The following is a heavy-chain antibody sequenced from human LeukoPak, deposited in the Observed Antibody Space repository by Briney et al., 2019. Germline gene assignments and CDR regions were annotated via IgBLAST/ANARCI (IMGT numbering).Heavy chain of an antibody. D-gene: IGHD4-11*01. CDR2: VDPEDGET. V-gene: IGHV1-69-2*01. CDR1: GYTFTDYY. Sequence: ASVKISCKAFGYTFTDYYIHWVREAPGKGLEWMGRVDPEDGETTYAEKFQGRVTITADTSTDTAYMELNNLRSEDTAVYYCATMTTFDPWGEGTLVTVSP. CDR3: ATMTTFDP. J-gene: IGHJ5*02.